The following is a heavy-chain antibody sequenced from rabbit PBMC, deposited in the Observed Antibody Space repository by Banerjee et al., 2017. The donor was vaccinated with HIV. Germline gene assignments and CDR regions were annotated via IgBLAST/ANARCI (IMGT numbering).Heavy chain of an antibody. V-gene: IGHV1S40*01. Sequence: QSLEESGGDLVKPGASLTLTCKASGFSFSSSYYMCWVRQAPGKGLEWIACIYVGGSNTYYASWAKGRFTISKTSSTTVTLQMTSLTAADTATNFCARAYVGAAGYGYGSFNLWGPGTLVTVS. J-gene: IGHJ4*01. CDR2: IYVGGSNT. CDR1: GFSFSSSYY. D-gene: IGHD6-1*01. CDR3: ARAYVGAAGYGYGSFNL.